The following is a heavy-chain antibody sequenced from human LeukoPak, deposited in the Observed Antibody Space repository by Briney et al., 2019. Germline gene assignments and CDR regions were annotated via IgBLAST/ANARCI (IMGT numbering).Heavy chain of an antibody. V-gene: IGHV3-20*04. J-gene: IGHJ4*02. CDR1: GFTFDDYG. CDR2: INWNGGST. D-gene: IGHD6-19*01. CDR3: ARVGGSGWYQYFDY. Sequence: GGSLRLSCAASGFTFDDYGMSWVRQAPGKGLEWVSGINWNGGSTGYADSVKGRFTISRDNAKNSLYLQMNSLRAEDTTLYYCARVGGSGWYQYFDYRGQGTLVTVSS.